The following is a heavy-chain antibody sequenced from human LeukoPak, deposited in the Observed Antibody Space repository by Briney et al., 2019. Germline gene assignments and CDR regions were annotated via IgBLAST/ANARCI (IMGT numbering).Heavy chain of an antibody. Sequence: ASVKVSCKASGYTFTGYYMHWVRQAPGQGLEWMGWINPNSGGTNYAQKFQGRVTMTRDTSISTAYMELSRLRSDDTALYYCARGVWSSSSTLRSWFDPWGQGTLVTVSS. CDR3: ARGVWSSSSTLRSWFDP. J-gene: IGHJ5*02. D-gene: IGHD6-6*01. V-gene: IGHV1-2*02. CDR1: GYTFTGYY. CDR2: INPNSGGT.